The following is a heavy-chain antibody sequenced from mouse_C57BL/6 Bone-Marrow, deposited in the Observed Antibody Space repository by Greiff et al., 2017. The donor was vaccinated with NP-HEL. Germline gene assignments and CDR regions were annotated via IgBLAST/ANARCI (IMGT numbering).Heavy chain of an antibody. D-gene: IGHD5-5*01. CDR3: ARLPAMDY. CDR1: GYTFTDYY. CDR2: INPYNGGT. J-gene: IGHJ4*01. Sequence: VQLKESGPVLVKPGASVKMSCKASGYTFTDYYMNWVKQSHGKSLEWIGVINPYNGGTSYNQKFKGKATLTVDKSSSTAYMELNSLTSEESAVYDCARLPAMDYWGQGTSVTVSS. V-gene: IGHV1-19*01.